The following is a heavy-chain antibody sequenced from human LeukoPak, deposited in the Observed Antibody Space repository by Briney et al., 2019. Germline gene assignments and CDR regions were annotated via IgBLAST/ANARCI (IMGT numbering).Heavy chain of an antibody. J-gene: IGHJ4*02. V-gene: IGHV3-74*01. CDR3: ARVVWFGESYYFDY. D-gene: IGHD3-10*01. CDR1: GFTFSNYW. CDR2: INSDGSRT. Sequence: GGSLRLSCAASGFTFSNYWIYWVRQVPGNGLVWVSRINSDGSRTSYADSVKGRFTISRDNAKNTLYLQMNSLRAEDTAVYYCARVVWFGESYYFDYWGQGTLVTVSS.